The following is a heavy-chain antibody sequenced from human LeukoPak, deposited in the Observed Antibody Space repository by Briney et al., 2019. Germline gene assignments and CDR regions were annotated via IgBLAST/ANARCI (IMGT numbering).Heavy chain of an antibody. CDR2: IYPGDSDT. J-gene: IGHJ5*02. V-gene: IGHV5-51*01. CDR3: ARQYSSGWYGDWFDP. Sequence: GESLKISCKGSGYSFTSYWIGWVRQMPGKGLEWMGIIYPGDSDTRYSPSFQGQVTISADKSISTAYLQWSSLKASDTAMYYCARQYSSGWYGDWFDPWGQETLVTVSS. D-gene: IGHD6-19*01. CDR1: GYSFTSYW.